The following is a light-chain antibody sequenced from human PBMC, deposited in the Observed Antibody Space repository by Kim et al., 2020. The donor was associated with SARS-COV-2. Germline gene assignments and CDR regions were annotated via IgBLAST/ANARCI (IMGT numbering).Light chain of an antibody. Sequence: SPAERATLSCRASQSVSSYLAWYQQKPGQAPRLLIYDASNRATGIPARFSGSGSGTDFTLTISSLEPEDFAVYYCQQRSNWPPWTFGQGTKVEIK. CDR3: QQRSNWPPWT. J-gene: IGKJ1*01. CDR2: DAS. CDR1: QSVSSY. V-gene: IGKV3-11*01.